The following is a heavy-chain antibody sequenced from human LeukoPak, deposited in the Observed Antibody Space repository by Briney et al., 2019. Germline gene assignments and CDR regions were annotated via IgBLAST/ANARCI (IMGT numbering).Heavy chain of an antibody. CDR2: IHPGNSET. V-gene: IGHV5-51*01. Sequence: GESLKISCQGSGYSFTNYWIGWVRQMPGKGLEWMRIIHPGNSETRYSPSFQGQVTISVDRSISTAYLQWSSLRASDTAMYYCASQVGATGGKGFDCWGQGTLVTVSS. J-gene: IGHJ4*02. D-gene: IGHD1-26*01. CDR3: ASQVGATGGKGFDC. CDR1: GYSFTNYW.